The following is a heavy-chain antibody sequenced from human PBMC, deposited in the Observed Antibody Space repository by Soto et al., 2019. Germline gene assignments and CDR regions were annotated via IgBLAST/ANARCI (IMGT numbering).Heavy chain of an antibody. V-gene: IGHV3-23*01. CDR3: AKDRTGTNFVSWFDP. J-gene: IGHJ5*02. CDR1: GFTFSGYA. CDR2: ISGSGGST. Sequence: GGSLRLSCAASGFTFSGYAMSWVRQAPGKGLEWVSAISGSGGSTYYADSVKGRFTISRDNSKNTLYLQMNSLRAEDTAVYYCAKDRTGTNFVSWFDPWGQGTLVTVSS. D-gene: IGHD1-7*01.